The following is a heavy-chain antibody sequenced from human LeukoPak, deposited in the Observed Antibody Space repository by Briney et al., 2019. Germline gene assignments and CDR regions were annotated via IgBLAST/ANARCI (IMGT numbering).Heavy chain of an antibody. CDR3: ARGVKDIVVVPAGYYYYYMDV. V-gene: IGHV1-69*05. CDR2: IIPIFGTA. J-gene: IGHJ6*03. D-gene: IGHD2-2*01. Sequence: GSSVKVSCKASGGTFSSYAISWVRQAPGQGLEWMGGIIPIFGTANYAQKFQGRVTITTDESTSTAYMELSSLRSEDTAVYYCARGVKDIVVVPAGYYYYYMDVWGKETTVTVSS. CDR1: GGTFSSYA.